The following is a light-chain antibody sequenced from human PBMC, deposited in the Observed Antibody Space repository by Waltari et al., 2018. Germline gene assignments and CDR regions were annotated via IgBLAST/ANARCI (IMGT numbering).Light chain of an antibody. CDR1: QSFSSS. Sequence: VTITCRASQSFSSSLAWYQQKPGKAPKLLIYSASSLQSGVPSRFSGSKSGTDFTLTISSLQPEDIASYYCQQYYSYPYSFGQGTKVEIK. V-gene: IGKV1-13*02. J-gene: IGKJ2*03. CDR3: QQYYSYPYS. CDR2: SAS.